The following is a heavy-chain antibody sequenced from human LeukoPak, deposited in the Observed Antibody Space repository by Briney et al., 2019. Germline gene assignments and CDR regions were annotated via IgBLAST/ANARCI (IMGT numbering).Heavy chain of an antibody. CDR3: AKAANYDSSGYNDY. CDR1: GFTFDDYA. CDR2: ISWNSGSI. J-gene: IGHJ4*02. V-gene: IGHV3-9*01. D-gene: IGHD3-22*01. Sequence: GRSLRLSCAASGFTFDDYAMHWVRQAPGKGLEWVSGISWNSGSIGYADSVKGRFTISRDNAKNSLYLQMSSLRAEDTALYYCAKAANYDSSGYNDYWGQGTLVTLSS.